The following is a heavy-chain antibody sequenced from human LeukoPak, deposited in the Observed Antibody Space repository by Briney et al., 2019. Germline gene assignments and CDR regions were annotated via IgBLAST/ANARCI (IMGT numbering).Heavy chain of an antibody. CDR1: GVSFCGFY. J-gene: IGHJ6*03. D-gene: IGHD2-2*01. CDR2: INIGGGT. CDR3: ARGAYCSSTSCYVLGLGPNDYYYYMDV. Sequence: SQTLCLTCAVSGVSFCGFYWGGICPPPGKGLGWIGGINIGGGTHSTPCLKRRVTTSVETPQNKISLKLSAVTAADTAVYYCARGAYCSSTSCYVLGLGPNDYYYYMDVSGKGTTVTVSS. V-gene: IGHV4-34*01.